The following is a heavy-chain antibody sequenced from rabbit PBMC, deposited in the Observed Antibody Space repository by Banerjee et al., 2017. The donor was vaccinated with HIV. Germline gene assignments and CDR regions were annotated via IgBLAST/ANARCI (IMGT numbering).Heavy chain of an antibody. CDR1: AFSFSNKY. D-gene: IGHD4-1*01. J-gene: IGHJ4*01. CDR2: NTSSGNT. CDR3: ARDLAGVIGWNFNL. V-gene: IGHV1S45*01. Sequence: QEQLEESGGDLVKPEGSLTLTCTASAFSFSNKYNTSSGNTVYASWAKGRFTISKTSSTTVTLQMTSLTAADTATYFCARDLAGVIGWNFNLRGPGTLVTVS.